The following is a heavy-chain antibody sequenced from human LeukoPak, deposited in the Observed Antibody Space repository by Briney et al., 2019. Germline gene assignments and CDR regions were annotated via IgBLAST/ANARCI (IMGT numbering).Heavy chain of an antibody. J-gene: IGHJ1*01. CDR1: GFTFTSSA. CDR3: AKDLHYYDSSGYYVKYFHH. V-gene: IGHV3-23*01. CDR2: ISGSGGGT. D-gene: IGHD3-22*01. Sequence: GGSLRLSCAASGFTFTSSAMNWVRQAPGKGLEWVSGISGSGGGTYYADSVKGRFTISRDNSQNTLYLQMNSLRAEDTAVYYCAKDLHYYDSSGYYVKYFHHWGQGTLVTVSS.